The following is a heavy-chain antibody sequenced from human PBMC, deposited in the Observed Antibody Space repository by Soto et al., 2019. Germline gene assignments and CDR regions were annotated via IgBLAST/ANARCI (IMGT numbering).Heavy chain of an antibody. CDR3: VRDLGAQIVDY. D-gene: IGHD1-26*01. CDR2: ISAYNGNT. J-gene: IGHJ4*02. Sequence: QVQLVQSSAEVKKPGASVKVSCKASGYTFTSYGISWVRQAPGQELEWMGWISAYNGNTKYAQKLQGRVSMTTDTSTSTAYMELRSLRSVDTAVYYCVRDLGAQIVDYWGQGTLVTVSS. CDR1: GYTFTSYG. V-gene: IGHV1-18*01.